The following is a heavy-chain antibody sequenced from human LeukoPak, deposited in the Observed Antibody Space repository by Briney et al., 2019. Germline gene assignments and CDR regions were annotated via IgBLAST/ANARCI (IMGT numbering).Heavy chain of an antibody. V-gene: IGHV3-23*01. D-gene: IGHD3-16*01. Sequence: PGGSLRLSCAASGFTFSTYAMTWVRQAPGKGLEWVSTINSGGSTYYADSVKGRFTISRDNSKNTLYLQMNSLRAEDTAVYYCAKDTLGYLDYWGQGTLVTVSS. J-gene: IGHJ4*02. CDR3: AKDTLGYLDY. CDR2: INSGGST. CDR1: GFTFSTYA.